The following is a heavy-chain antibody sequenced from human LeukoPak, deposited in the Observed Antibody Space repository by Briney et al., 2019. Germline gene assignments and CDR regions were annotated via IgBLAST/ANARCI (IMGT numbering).Heavy chain of an antibody. D-gene: IGHD2-2*01. CDR2: INPNSGGT. CDR1: GYTFTGYY. J-gene: IGHJ3*02. V-gene: IGHV1-2*02. CDR3: ARQYQLLGGDAFDN. Sequence: GASVKVYCKASGYTFTGYYMHWVRQAPGQGLEWMGWINPNSGGTNYAQKFQGRVTMTRDTSISTAYMELSRLRSDDTAVYYCARQYQLLGGDAFDNWGQGTMVTVSS.